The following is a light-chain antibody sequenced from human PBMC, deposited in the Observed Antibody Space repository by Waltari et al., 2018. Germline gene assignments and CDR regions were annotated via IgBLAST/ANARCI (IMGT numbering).Light chain of an antibody. CDR3: VAWDHSLNAYV. J-gene: IGLJ1*01. CDR2: KNK. V-gene: IGLV1-44*01. CDR1: SSNIGSDT. Sequence: QSVLTQPPSASGTPGQRVTISCSGGSSNIGSDTVTWYQQLPGTAPKLLIYKNKQRPAGVPARFSGSNAGTSASLAISGLQSEDEADYYCVAWDHSLNAYVFGTGTKVSAL.